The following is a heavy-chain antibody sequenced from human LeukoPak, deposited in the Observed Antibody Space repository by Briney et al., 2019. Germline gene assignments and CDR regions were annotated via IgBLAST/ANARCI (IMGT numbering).Heavy chain of an antibody. CDR2: IVVGSGKT. D-gene: IGHD2-2*02. V-gene: IGHV1-58*02. CDR3: AAGDCSSTSCYISYYYGMDV. Sequence: SVKVSCKASGYTFTSYYMHWVRQAPGQGLEWIGWIVVGSGKTNYAQKFQERVTITRDMSTSTAYMELSSLRSEDTAVYYCAAGDCSSTSCYISYYYGMDVWGKGTTVTVSS. CDR1: GYTFTSYY. J-gene: IGHJ6*04.